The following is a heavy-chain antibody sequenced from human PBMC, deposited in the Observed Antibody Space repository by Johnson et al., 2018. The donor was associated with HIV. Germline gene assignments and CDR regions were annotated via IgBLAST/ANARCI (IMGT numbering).Heavy chain of an antibody. Sequence: QVHLVESGGGVVQPGRSLRLSCAASGFTFSSYAMHWVRQAPAKGLEWVAVISYDGRNQYHADSVKGRFTISRDNSNNTLYLQMTNLRADDTAVFYCATVGRLTATAQSAFDIWGQGTMVTVSS. J-gene: IGHJ3*02. CDR2: ISYDGRNQ. CDR3: ATVGRLTATAQSAFDI. D-gene: IGHD1-7*01. V-gene: IGHV3-30-3*01. CDR1: GFTFSSYA.